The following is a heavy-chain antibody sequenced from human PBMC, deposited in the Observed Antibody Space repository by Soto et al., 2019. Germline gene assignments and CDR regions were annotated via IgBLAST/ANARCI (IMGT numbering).Heavy chain of an antibody. Sequence: SETLSLTCTVSGGSISSSSYYWGWIRQPPGKGLEWIGSIYYSGSTYYNPSLKSRVTISVDTSKNQFSLKLSSVTAADTAVYYCARLRSTHRYYYYYYYMDVWGKGTTVTVSS. CDR2: IYYSGST. CDR3: ARLRSTHRYYYYYYYMDV. CDR1: GGSISSSSYY. V-gene: IGHV4-39*01. J-gene: IGHJ6*03.